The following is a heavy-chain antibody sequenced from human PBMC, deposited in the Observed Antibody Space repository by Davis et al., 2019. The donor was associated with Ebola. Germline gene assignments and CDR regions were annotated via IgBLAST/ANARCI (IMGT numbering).Heavy chain of an antibody. J-gene: IGHJ4*02. CDR1: GFSLSNYW. Sequence: GESLKISCAASGFSLSNYWMSWVRQAPGKGLEWVANMKHDGTSQYQMDSLKGRFTISRDNAKNSLYLQMNNLRAEDTAVYYCASRPRDGYSSGLFWGQGTLVTVSS. V-gene: IGHV3-7*01. CDR2: MKHDGTSQ. D-gene: IGHD5-24*01. CDR3: ASRPRDGYSSGLF.